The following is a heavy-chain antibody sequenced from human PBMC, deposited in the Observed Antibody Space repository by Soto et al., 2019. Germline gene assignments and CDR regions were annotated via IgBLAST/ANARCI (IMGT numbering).Heavy chain of an antibody. D-gene: IGHD1-26*01. CDR2: ISGSGDST. V-gene: IGHV3-23*01. CDR1: GFTFSSYA. CDR3: ARRGSASSYAY. J-gene: IGHJ4*02. Sequence: EVQLLESGGGLEQPGGSLRLTCAASGFTFSSYAMNWVRQAPGKGLEWVSVISGSGDSTYYADSVKGRFTISRDNSKSTLYLQMKCRGAEDTAVYYCARRGSASSYAYWGQGTRVTVSS.